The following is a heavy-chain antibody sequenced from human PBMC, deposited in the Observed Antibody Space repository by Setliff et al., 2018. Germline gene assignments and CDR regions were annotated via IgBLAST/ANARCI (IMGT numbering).Heavy chain of an antibody. D-gene: IGHD1-26*01. Sequence: SETLSLTCNVSGGSISGYYWSWIRQPPGKGLEWIGNIYSSGSIKYNPSLRSRVTISVDTVKNQFSQRLSSLTAADTAVYYCARAPDSGTYYNLYPYYNDVWGKGTTVTVSS. CDR1: GGSISGYY. CDR2: IYSSGSI. CDR3: ARAPDSGTYYNLYPYYNDV. J-gene: IGHJ6*03. V-gene: IGHV4-59*08.